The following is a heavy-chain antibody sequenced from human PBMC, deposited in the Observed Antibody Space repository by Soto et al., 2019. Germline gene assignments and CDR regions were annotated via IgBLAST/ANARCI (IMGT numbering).Heavy chain of an antibody. D-gene: IGHD1-1*01. J-gene: IGHJ4*02. CDR3: VKDRVTTFDY. CDR1: GFTFSSNA. V-gene: IGHV3-64D*08. Sequence: GGSLRLSYSASGFTFSSNAMHWVRQAPGKGLEFVSIITSNGHSTHYADSVKGRFTISRDNSKNTLFLQMSSLRVEDTGVYYCVKDRVTTFDYWGQGTLVTVSS. CDR2: ITSNGHST.